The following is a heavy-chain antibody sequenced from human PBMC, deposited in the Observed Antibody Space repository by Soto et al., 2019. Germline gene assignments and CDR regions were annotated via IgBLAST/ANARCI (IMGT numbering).Heavy chain of an antibody. CDR3: VIVRGTVTPGSYYYYYMDV. CDR2: ISSSGSTI. V-gene: IGHV3-11*01. CDR1: GFTFSDYY. J-gene: IGHJ6*03. Sequence: GGSLRLSCAASGFTFSDYYMSWIRQAPGKGLEWVSYISSSGSTIYYADSVKGRFTISRDNAKNSLYLQMNSLRAEDTAVYYCVIVRGTVTPGSYYYYYMDVWGKGTTVTVSS. D-gene: IGHD4-4*01.